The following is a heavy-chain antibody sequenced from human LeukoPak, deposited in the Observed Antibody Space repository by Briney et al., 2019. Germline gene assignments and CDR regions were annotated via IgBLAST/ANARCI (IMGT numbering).Heavy chain of an antibody. D-gene: IGHD3-3*01. CDR2: ISYDGSNK. CDR3: ATPRDKDFWSGYDLGYFEY. CDR1: GFTFSSYA. J-gene: IGHJ4*02. Sequence: PGGSLRLSCAASGFTFSSYAMHWVRQAPGKGLEWVAVISYDGSNKYYADSVKGRFTISRDNSKNTLYLQMNSLRAEGTAVYYWATPRDKDFWSGYDLGYFEYWGQGNLVNVSS. V-gene: IGHV3-30-3*01.